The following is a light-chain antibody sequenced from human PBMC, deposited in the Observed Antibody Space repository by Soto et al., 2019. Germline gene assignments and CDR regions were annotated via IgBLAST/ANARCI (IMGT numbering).Light chain of an antibody. CDR3: QQYTNWPPT. J-gene: IGKJ5*01. Sequence: ELVMTQSPATLPMSPGDRVSLSCRANQTISSTLAWYQQKPGQAPRLLIYGASTRATGIPARFSGSGSGTDFTLTISSLEPEDFAIYYCQQYTNWPPTFGQGTRLEIK. CDR2: GAS. CDR1: QTISST. V-gene: IGKV3D-15*01.